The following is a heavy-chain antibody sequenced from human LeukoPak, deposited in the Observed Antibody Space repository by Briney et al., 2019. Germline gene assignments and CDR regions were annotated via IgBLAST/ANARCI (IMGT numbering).Heavy chain of an antibody. CDR1: GASISGSGYY. V-gene: IGHV4-34*01. J-gene: IGHJ4*02. Sequence: SETLSLTCAVSGASISGSGYYWSWIRQPPGKGLEWIGEINHSGSTNYNPSLKSRVTISVDTSKNQFSLKLSSVTAADTAVYYCARGVREIVVVVAATFDYWGQGTLVTVSS. CDR3: ARGVREIVVVVAATFDY. CDR2: INHSGST. D-gene: IGHD2-15*01.